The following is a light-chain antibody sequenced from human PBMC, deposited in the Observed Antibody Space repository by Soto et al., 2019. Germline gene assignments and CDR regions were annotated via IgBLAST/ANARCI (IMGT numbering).Light chain of an antibody. CDR3: CSYAGSYFWV. CDR1: TSDVGGYNY. V-gene: IGLV2-11*01. Sequence: QSALTQPRSVSGSPGQSVTISCTGTTSDVGGYNYVSWYQQHPGKAPKLMIYDVTKRPSGVPDRFSGSKSGNTASLTISGLQAEVEADYYCCSYAGSYFWVFGGETKLTVL. J-gene: IGLJ3*02. CDR2: DVT.